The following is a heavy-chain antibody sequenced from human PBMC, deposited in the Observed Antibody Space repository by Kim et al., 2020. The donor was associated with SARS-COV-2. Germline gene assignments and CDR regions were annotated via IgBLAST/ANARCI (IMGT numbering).Heavy chain of an antibody. CDR1: GGTFSSYA. J-gene: IGHJ4*02. Sequence: SVKVSCKASGGTFSSYAISWVRQAPGQGLEWMGGIIPIFGTANYAQKFQGRVTITADESTSTAYMELSSLRSEDTAVYYCASVARGLYCGGDCYHFDYWGQGTLVTVSS. CDR3: ASVARGLYCGGDCYHFDY. V-gene: IGHV1-69*13. D-gene: IGHD2-21*02. CDR2: IIPIFGTA.